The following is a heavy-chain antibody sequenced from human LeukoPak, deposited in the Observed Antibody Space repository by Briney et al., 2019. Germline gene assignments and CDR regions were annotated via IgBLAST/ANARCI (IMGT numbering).Heavy chain of an antibody. J-gene: IGHJ6*03. Sequence: GGSLRLSCAASGSTFSDYYMSWIRQAPGKGLEWVSYISSSGSTIYYADSVKGRFTISRDNAKNSLYLQMNSLRAEDTAVYYCARGAKYYYYYMDVWGKGTTVTVSS. V-gene: IGHV3-11*01. CDR1: GSTFSDYY. CDR2: ISSSGSTI. CDR3: ARGAKYYYYYMDV.